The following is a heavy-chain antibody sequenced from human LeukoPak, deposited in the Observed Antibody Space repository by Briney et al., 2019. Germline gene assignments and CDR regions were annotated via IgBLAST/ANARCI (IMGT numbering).Heavy chain of an antibody. V-gene: IGHV3-49*04. J-gene: IGHJ4*02. D-gene: IGHD3-10*01. CDR2: IRSKAYGGTT. Sequence: GGSLRLSCTASGFTFGDYAMSWVRQAPGKGLEWVGFIRSKAYGGTTEYAASVKDRFTISRDDSKSIAYLQMNSLKTEDTAVYYCTRDYGSGSPPGNWGQGTLVTVSS. CDR3: TRDYGSGSPPGN. CDR1: GFTFGDYA.